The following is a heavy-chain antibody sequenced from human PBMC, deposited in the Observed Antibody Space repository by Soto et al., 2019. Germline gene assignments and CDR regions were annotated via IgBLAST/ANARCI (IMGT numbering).Heavy chain of an antibody. V-gene: IGHV4-39*01. Sequence: SETLSLTCTVSGDSISSSSYYWGWIRQPPGKGLEWIGSIYYSGSAYYNPSLKSRVTITVDTSKNQFSLKLSSVTAADTAVYYCARQVRSGAAAEVYGMDVWGQGTTVTV. D-gene: IGHD6-13*01. CDR1: GDSISSSSYY. CDR2: IYYSGSA. CDR3: ARQVRSGAAAEVYGMDV. J-gene: IGHJ6*02.